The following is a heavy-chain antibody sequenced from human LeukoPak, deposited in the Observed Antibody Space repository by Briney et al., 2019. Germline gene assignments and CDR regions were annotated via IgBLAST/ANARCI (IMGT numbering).Heavy chain of an antibody. Sequence: ASVKVSCKGSGYTFTGYYMHWVRQAPGQGLEWMGWINPNSGGTNYAQKFQGRVTMTRDTSISTAYIELSRLRSDDTAVYYCASSSVPGSSDMFSDAFDIWGQGTMVTVSS. CDR3: ASSSVPGSSDMFSDAFDI. CDR2: INPNSGGT. CDR1: GYTFTGYY. D-gene: IGHD3-10*02. J-gene: IGHJ3*02. V-gene: IGHV1-2*02.